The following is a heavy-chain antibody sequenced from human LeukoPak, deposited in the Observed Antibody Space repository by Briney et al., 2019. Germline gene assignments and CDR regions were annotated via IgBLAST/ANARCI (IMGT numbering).Heavy chain of an antibody. J-gene: IGHJ4*02. Sequence: ASVKVSCKASRYTFTDYYMNWVRQAPGQGLEWMGWINPNSGGTNCAQKFQGRVTMTRDTSISTAYMELSSLRSDDTAMYYCTRVLGSDYWGQGTLVTVSS. V-gene: IGHV1-2*02. CDR3: TRVLGSDY. CDR2: INPNSGGT. D-gene: IGHD1-26*01. CDR1: RYTFTDYY.